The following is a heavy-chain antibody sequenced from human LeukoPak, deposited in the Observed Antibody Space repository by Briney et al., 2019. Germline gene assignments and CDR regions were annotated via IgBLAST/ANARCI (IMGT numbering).Heavy chain of an antibody. CDR1: GDSISSSSYY. D-gene: IGHD3-16*01. CDR3: ARYKGGAYPFDY. Sequence: PSETLSLTCTVSGDSISSSSYYWGWIRQPPGKGLEWIGSIYYSGSIYYNPSLKSRVTISVDTSKNQFSLKLSSVAAADTAVYYCARYKGGAYPFDYWGQGTLVTVSS. V-gene: IGHV4-39*01. CDR2: IYYSGSI. J-gene: IGHJ4*02.